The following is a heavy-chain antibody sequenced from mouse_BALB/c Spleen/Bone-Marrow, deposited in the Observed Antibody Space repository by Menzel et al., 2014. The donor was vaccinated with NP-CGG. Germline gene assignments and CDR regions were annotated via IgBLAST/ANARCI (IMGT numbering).Heavy chain of an antibody. CDR2: ILPGSGST. J-gene: IGHJ1*01. V-gene: IGHV1-9*01. CDR3: ARRGGWLGYFDV. Sequence: VKLVESGAELMKPGASVKISCKATGYTFSSYWIKWVKQRPGHGLEWIGEILPGSGSTNHNEKFKGKATFTADTSSNTAYMQLSSLTSEDSAVYYCARRGGWLGYFDVWGAGTTVTVSS. D-gene: IGHD2-3*01. CDR1: GYTFSSYW.